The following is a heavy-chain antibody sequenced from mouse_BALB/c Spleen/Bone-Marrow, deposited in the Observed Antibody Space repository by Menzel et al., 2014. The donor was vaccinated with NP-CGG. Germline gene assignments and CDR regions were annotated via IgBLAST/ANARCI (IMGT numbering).Heavy chain of an antibody. CDR1: GFTFSTYA. V-gene: IGHV5-9-4*01. CDR3: ARDGYGSSD. D-gene: IGHD1-1*01. Sequence: EVKLVESGGVLVKPGGSLKLSCAASGFTFSTYAMSWVRQSPEKRLEWVAEISSGGSYTYYPDTVTGRFTISRDNAKSTLYLEMSSLRSEDTAMYYCARDGYGSSDWGQGTLVTVSA. CDR2: ISSGGSYT. J-gene: IGHJ3*01.